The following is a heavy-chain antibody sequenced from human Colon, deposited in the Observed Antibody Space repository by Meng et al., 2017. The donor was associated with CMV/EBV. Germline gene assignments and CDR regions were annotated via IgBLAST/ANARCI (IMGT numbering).Heavy chain of an antibody. D-gene: IGHD3-16*01. V-gene: IGHV1-69*02. Sequence: SCEFSGGTFGIFTIDWVRQAPGQGLEWMGRITPILGVANSTQKLQGRVTITADKRTDTAYMELTRLKSEDTGVYYCARGGGGTGIDYWGRGTLVTVSS. CDR2: ITPILGVA. CDR1: GGTFGIFT. CDR3: ARGGGGTGIDY. J-gene: IGHJ4*02.